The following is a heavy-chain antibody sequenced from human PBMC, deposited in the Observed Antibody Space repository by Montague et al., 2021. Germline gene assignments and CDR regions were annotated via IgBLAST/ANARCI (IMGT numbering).Heavy chain of an antibody. CDR3: ARRLGIRSPFDY. Sequence: SETLSLTCTVTGGSISEFYWSWIRQSPEKGLEWIGYIYDSGTTNYNPSLKSRVTISADPSMNQFSLNLRSVIAADTAVYFCARRLGIRSPFDYWGQGTLVTVSS. CDR1: GGSISEFY. V-gene: IGHV4-59*08. CDR2: IYDSGTT. J-gene: IGHJ4*02. D-gene: IGHD7-27*01.